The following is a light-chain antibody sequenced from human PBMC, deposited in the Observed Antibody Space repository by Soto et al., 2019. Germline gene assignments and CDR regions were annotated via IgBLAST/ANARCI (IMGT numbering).Light chain of an antibody. V-gene: IGKV4-1*01. CDR1: QSVLYNSNDKNY. J-gene: IGKJ4*01. CDR2: WAS. CDR3: QQYYSTPLT. Sequence: DIVMTQSPDSLAVSLGERATINCRSSQSVLYNSNDKNYLAWYQQKPGQPPKLLLYWASTRESGVPDRFSGSGSGTDFTLTISSLQAEDVAVYYCQQYYSTPLTFGGGTKVEIK.